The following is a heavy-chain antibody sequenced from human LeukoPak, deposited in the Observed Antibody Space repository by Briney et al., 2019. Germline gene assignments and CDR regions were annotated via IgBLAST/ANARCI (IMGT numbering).Heavy chain of an antibody. V-gene: IGHV4-59*01. CDR1: GGSISNYY. J-gene: IGHJ4*02. D-gene: IGHD5-18*01. CDR3: ARAGNSYGTGYYFDY. Sequence: SETLSLTCTVSGGSISNYYWTWIRQPPGKGLEWIGFVYYTGETNYNPSLKRRVTISLDTSKNQFSLHLNSVTAADTAVYYCARAGNSYGTGYYFDYWGQGTLVTVSS. CDR2: VYYTGET.